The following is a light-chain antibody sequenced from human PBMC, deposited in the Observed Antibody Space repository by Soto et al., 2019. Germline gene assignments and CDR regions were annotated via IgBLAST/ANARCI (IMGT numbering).Light chain of an antibody. CDR3: SSYTSSRAYV. CDR1: SGDVGGYDY. V-gene: IGLV2-14*01. Sequence: QSALTQPASVSGSPGQSITISCTGTSGDVGGYDYVSWYQQHPAKAPKLIIFEVSSRPSGIPDRYSASKSGNTASLTISGLQAEDEAHYYCSSYTSSRAYVFGIGTKVTVL. CDR2: EVS. J-gene: IGLJ1*01.